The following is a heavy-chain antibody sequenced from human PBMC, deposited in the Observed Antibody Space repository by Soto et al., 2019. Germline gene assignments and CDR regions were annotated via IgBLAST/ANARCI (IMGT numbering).Heavy chain of an antibody. CDR1: GGSISSGGYY. Sequence: QVQLQESGPGLVKPSQTLSLTCTVSGGSISSGGYYWSWIRQHPGKGLEWIGYIYYSGSTYYNPSLKIRVTISLDTSKNQFPLKLSSVTAADTAMYYCARLSSGERLNCDYWGQGTLVTVSS. CDR3: ARLSSGERLNCDY. V-gene: IGHV4-31*03. J-gene: IGHJ4*02. CDR2: IYYSGST. D-gene: IGHD3-10*02.